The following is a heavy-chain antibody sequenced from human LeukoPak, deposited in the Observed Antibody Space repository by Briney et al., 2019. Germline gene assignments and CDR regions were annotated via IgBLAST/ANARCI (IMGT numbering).Heavy chain of an antibody. CDR2: IKPDGSEK. J-gene: IGHJ5*01. Sequence: PGGSLSLSCAASGFVFSASHMSWVRKAPGKGLEWVATIKPDGSEKYHVDSVSGRFTISRDNTNDSLFLQMNSLRVDDTAVYYCVRGGTYWTVSWGQGTLVNVS. V-gene: IGHV3-7*01. CDR1: GFVFSASH. CDR3: VRGGTYWTVS.